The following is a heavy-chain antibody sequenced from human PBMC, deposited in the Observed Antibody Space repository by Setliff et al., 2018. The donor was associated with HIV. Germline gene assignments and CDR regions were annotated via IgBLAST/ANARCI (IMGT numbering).Heavy chain of an antibody. Sequence: GGSVKVSCKASGGTFSLYAINWVRQAPGQGLEWMGGIIPIFNTANYAQKFQGRVTITADGSTSTAYMELSSLRFEDTATYYCARDQATGYEKVWFSWIDPWGQGTLVTVSS. CDR2: IIPIFNTA. CDR1: GGTFSLYA. CDR3: ARDQATGYEKVWFSWIDP. D-gene: IGHD5-12*01. V-gene: IGHV1-69*13. J-gene: IGHJ5*02.